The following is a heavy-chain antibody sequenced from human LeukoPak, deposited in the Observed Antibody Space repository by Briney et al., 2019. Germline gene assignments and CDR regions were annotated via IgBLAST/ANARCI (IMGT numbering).Heavy chain of an antibody. CDR1: GYTFTSYA. D-gene: IGHD1-26*01. CDR2: ISAYNGNT. Sequence: ASVKVSCKASGYTFTSYAISWVRQAPGQGLEWMGWISAYNGNTNYAQKLQGRVTMTTDTSTSTANMELRSLRSDDTAVYYCAKVIVGATPNDYWGQGTLVTVSS. J-gene: IGHJ4*02. CDR3: AKVIVGATPNDY. V-gene: IGHV1-18*01.